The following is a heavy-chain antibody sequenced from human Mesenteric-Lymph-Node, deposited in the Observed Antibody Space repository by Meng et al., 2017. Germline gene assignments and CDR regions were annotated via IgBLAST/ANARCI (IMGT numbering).Heavy chain of an antibody. D-gene: IGHD2-21*02. CDR1: GASVSSRDW. CDR3: ARVGAYCGGDCYHPR. V-gene: IGHV4-4*03. Sequence: QGNLQVPGPGPVKPPWTCLFRCVVSGASVSSRDWGSWSRQPPGNGLEWIGEINQSDSTNYNPPLKSRVTISVDESKNQFSLRLSSVTAADTAVYYCARVGAYCGGDCYHPRWGQGTLVTVSS. CDR2: INQSDST. J-gene: IGHJ4*02.